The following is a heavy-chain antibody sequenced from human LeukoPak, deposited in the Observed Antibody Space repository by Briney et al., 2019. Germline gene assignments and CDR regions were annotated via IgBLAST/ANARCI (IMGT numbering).Heavy chain of an antibody. CDR3: AKGGCGSGYCCFDP. Sequence: GGSLRLSCAASGFTFSSYAMSWVRQAPGKGLEWVSVISGGGSTYYADSVKGRFTISRDDSKNTLYLQMNNLRAEDTAIYYCAKGGCGSGYCCFDPWGQGTLVTVSS. J-gene: IGHJ5*02. CDR1: GFTFSSYA. D-gene: IGHD3-22*01. V-gene: IGHV3-23*01. CDR2: ISGGGST.